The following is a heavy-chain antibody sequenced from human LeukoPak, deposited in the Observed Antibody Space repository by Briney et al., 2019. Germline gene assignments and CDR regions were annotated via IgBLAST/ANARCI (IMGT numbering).Heavy chain of an antibody. CDR2: IYYSGST. J-gene: IGHJ4*02. V-gene: IGHV4-61*01. D-gene: IGHD3-22*01. CDR1: GGSVSSGSYY. Sequence: SGTLSLTCTVSGGSVSSGSYYWSWIRQPPGKGLEWIGYIYYSGSTNYNPSLKSRVTISVDTSKNQFSLKLSSVTAADTAVYYCAGGYYYDSSGYFDYWGQGTLVTVSS. CDR3: AGGYYYDSSGYFDY.